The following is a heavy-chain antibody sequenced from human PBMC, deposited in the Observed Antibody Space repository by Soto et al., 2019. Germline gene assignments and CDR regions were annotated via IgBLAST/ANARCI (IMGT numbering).Heavy chain of an antibody. CDR3: ARDRFYYDGSGYANWFDP. Sequence: QVQLQESGPGLVKPSETLSLTCTVSGGSVSSGSYYWSWIRQPPGKGLEWIGYIYYSGSTNYNPSLKSRVTTSVDQSKTQFSLKLSSVTAADTAVYYCARDRFYYDGSGYANWFDPWGQGTLVTVSS. V-gene: IGHV4-61*01. CDR1: GGSVSSGSYY. D-gene: IGHD3-22*01. CDR2: IYYSGST. J-gene: IGHJ5*02.